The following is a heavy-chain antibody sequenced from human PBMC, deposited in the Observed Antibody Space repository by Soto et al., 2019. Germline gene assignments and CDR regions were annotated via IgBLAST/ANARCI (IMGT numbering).Heavy chain of an antibody. Sequence: GGSLRLSCAASEFTFRSCWMHWVRQSPGKGLVWVSRISGDGSSTTYADSVRGRFTISRDNAKNTVYLQMDGLRAEDTAVYYCARSLPGTYGAFDLWGQGTMVTVSS. J-gene: IGHJ3*01. CDR1: EFTFRSCW. CDR2: ISGDGSST. D-gene: IGHD1-7*01. CDR3: ARSLPGTYGAFDL. V-gene: IGHV3-74*01.